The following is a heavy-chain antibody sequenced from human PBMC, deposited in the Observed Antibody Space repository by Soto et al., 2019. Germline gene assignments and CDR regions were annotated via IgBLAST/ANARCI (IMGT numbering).Heavy chain of an antibody. D-gene: IGHD2-15*01. Sequence: QVQLVQSGAEVKKPGSSVKVSCKASGGTFSSYAISWVRQAPGQGLEWMGGIIPIFGTANYAQKFQGRVTITADESTRTAYMELSSLRSEDTAVYYCARSHLSDIVVVVAATRAFDILGQGTMVTVSS. V-gene: IGHV1-69*12. J-gene: IGHJ3*02. CDR1: GGTFSSYA. CDR2: IIPIFGTA. CDR3: ARSHLSDIVVVVAATRAFDI.